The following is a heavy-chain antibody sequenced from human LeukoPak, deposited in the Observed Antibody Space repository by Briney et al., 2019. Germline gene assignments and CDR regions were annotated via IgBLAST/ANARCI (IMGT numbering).Heavy chain of an antibody. D-gene: IGHD1-1*01. CDR2: VYSGGYT. Sequence: GGSLRLSCAASGFTVSSNYMSSVRQAPGKGVEWVSVVYSGGYTYYADSVKGRFTISRDNSKNTLYLQMNSLRAEDTAFYYCAKTGNPATGDHWGQGTLVTVSS. CDR1: GFTVSSNY. V-gene: IGHV3-53*01. CDR3: AKTGNPATGDH. J-gene: IGHJ4*02.